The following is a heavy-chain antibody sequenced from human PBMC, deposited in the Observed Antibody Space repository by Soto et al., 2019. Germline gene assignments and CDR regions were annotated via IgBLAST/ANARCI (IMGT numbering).Heavy chain of an antibody. J-gene: IGHJ4*02. D-gene: IGHD3-22*01. CDR1: GFTSRSYE. V-gene: IGHV3-48*03. Sequence: GGSLRLSCAASGFTSRSYEMNWVRQAPGKGLEWVSYISSSGDTIYYADSVKGRFTISRDNAKNSLYLQMNSLRAEDTAVYYCARAYYYESSGYEYYFDYWGQGTLVTVSS. CDR3: ARAYYYESSGYEYYFDY. CDR2: ISSSGDTI.